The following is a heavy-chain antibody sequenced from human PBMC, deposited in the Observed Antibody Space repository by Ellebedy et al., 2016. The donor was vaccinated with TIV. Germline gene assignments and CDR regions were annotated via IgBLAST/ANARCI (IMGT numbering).Heavy chain of an antibody. CDR2: IIPIFGTA. J-gene: IGHJ6*02. V-gene: IGHV1-69*13. CDR1: GGTFSSYA. Sequence: AASVKVSCKASGGTFSSYAISWVRQAPGQGLEWMGGIIPIFGTANYAQKFQGRVTITADESTSTAYMELSSLRSEDTAVYYCARVPLVPAARWVSVYYYYYGMDVWGQGTTVTVSS. CDR3: ARVPLVPAARWVSVYYYYYGMDV. D-gene: IGHD2-2*01.